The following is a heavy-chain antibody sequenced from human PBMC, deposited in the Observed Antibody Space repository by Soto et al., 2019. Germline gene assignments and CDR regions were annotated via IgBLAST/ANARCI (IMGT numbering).Heavy chain of an antibody. D-gene: IGHD6-19*01. CDR3: ARGTYSSGWSKYYYFDY. V-gene: IGHV3-7*05. CDR2: IKQDGSEK. J-gene: IGHJ4*02. CDR1: GFPFSSYW. Sequence: GGSLSLSCAASGFPFSSYWMSWVRQAPGKGLEWVANIKQDGSEKYYVDSVKGRFTISRDNAKNSLYLQMNSLRAEDRAVYYCARGTYSSGWSKYYYFDYWGQGTLVTVSS.